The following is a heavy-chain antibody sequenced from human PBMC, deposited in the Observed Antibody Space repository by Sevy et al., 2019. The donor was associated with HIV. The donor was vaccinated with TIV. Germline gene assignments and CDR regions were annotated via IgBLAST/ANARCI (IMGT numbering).Heavy chain of an antibody. Sequence: GGSLRLSCAASGFTFSDYWMSWVRQAPEKGLEWVANIKQDGSKKYYVDSIKGRFIVSRDNAKKSLYLEMSSLRAEHTAVYYCARLKLHYDPYYFDLWGQGTLVTVSS. V-gene: IGHV3-7*01. CDR1: GFTFSDYW. CDR2: IKQDGSKK. D-gene: IGHD3-16*01. CDR3: ARLKLHYDPYYFDL. J-gene: IGHJ4*02.